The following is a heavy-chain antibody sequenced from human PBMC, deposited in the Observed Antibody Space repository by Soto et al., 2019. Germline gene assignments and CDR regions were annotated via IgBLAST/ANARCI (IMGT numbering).Heavy chain of an antibody. CDR1: GCTFSSYG. CDR2: IWYDGSNK. J-gene: IGHJ4*01. V-gene: IGHV3-33*01. CDR3: ARGQRTLYFDY. Sequence: PGGSLRLSCAASGCTFSSYGMHWVRQAPGKGLEWVAVIWYDGSNKYYADSVKGRFTISRDNAKNTLYLQMNSLRAEDTAVYYCARGQRTLYFDYWGHGTLVTVSS.